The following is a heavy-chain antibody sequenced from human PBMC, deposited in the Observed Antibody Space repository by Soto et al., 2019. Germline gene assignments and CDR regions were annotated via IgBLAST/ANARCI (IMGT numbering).Heavy chain of an antibody. Sequence: PSETLSLTCTLSGGSISSDGNYWSWIRQLQGKGLEHIDYIYYSGDTYYTPYIERRANISVDTSENQFSLHLRSVTAADRAVYYFARENYKSDYPHTWFAPWGQGTLVTVSS. CDR2: IYYSGDT. CDR1: GGSISSDGNY. CDR3: ARENYKSDYPHTWFAP. J-gene: IGHJ5*02. V-gene: IGHV4-31*03. D-gene: IGHD3-10*01.